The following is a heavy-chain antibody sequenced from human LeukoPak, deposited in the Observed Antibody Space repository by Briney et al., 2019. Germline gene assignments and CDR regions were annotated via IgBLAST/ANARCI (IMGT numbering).Heavy chain of an antibody. J-gene: IGHJ3*02. CDR3: ARPSGLLDSHDAFDI. Sequence: GASVKVSCKASAYTFTTSDINWVRQAAGQGLEWMGWMNPNSGHTGYAQRFQGRVTMTRNTSISTAYMELSSLRSEDTAVYYCARPSGLLDSHDAFDIWGQGTMVTVSS. D-gene: IGHD1-26*01. CDR2: MNPNSGHT. CDR1: AYTFTTSD. V-gene: IGHV1-8*01.